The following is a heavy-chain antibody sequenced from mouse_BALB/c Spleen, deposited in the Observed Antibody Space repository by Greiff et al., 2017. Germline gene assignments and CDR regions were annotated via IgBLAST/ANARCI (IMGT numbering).Heavy chain of an antibody. J-gene: IGHJ2*01. D-gene: IGHD2-1*01. CDR3: ARTGAYGNYEDY. V-gene: IGHV1-87*01. CDR1: GYTFTSYW. Sequence: QVQLKESGAELARPGASVKLSCKASGYTFTSYWMQWVKQRPGQGLEWIGAIYPGDGDTRYTQKFKGKATLTADKSSSTAYMQLSSLASEDSAVYYCARTGAYGNYEDYWGQGTTLTVSS. CDR2: IYPGDGDT.